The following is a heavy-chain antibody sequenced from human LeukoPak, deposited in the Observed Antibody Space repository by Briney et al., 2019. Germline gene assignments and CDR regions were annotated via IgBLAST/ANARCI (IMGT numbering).Heavy chain of an antibody. J-gene: IGHJ3*02. V-gene: IGHV3-53*01. CDR1: GFTFSSYE. CDR3: AREAVEDWSHDAFDI. D-gene: IGHD3-3*01. Sequence: GGSLRLSCAASGFTFSSYEMNWVRQAPGKGLEWVSVIYSGGSTYYADSVKGRFTISRDNSKNTLYLQMNSLRAEDTAVYYCAREAVEDWSHDAFDIWGQGTMVTVSS. CDR2: IYSGGST.